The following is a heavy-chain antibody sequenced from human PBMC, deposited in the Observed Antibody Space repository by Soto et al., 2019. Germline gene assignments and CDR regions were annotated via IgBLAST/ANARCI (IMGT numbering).Heavy chain of an antibody. CDR1: GGSFSDYY. CDR3: AREAARIAGIFDY. CDR2: INHSGST. D-gene: IGHD6-6*01. V-gene: IGHV4-34*01. Sequence: SETLSLTCAVYGGSFSDYYWSWIRQPPGKGLEWIGEINHSGSTNYNPSLKSRVTISVDTSKNQFSLKLSSVTAADTAVYYCAREAARIAGIFDYWGQGNLVTVS. J-gene: IGHJ4*02.